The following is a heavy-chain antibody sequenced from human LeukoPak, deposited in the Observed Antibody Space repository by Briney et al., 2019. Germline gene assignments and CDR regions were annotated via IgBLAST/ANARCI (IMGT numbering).Heavy chain of an antibody. J-gene: IGHJ6*04. D-gene: IGHD3-10*02. CDR1: GFTFSSYS. V-gene: IGHV3-21*01. Sequence: GGSLRLSCAASGFTFSSYSMNWVRQAPGKGLEWVSSISSSSNYIYYADSVKGRFTISRDNAKNSLYLQMNSLRAEDTAVYYCAELGITMNGGVWGKGTTVTISS. CDR2: ISSSSNYI. CDR3: AELGITMNGGV.